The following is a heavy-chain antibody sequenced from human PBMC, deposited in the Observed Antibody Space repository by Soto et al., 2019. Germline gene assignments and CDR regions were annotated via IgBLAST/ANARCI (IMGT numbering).Heavy chain of an antibody. Sequence: EVQLVESGGGLVQPGGSLRLSCAASGFTFNSHWMHWVRQAPGKGLVWVSRIKGDESSTSYADSVKGRFTISRDNAKNTLYLHMNSLRAEETAVYYCARGGLGTYLLDYWGQGALVTVSS. CDR1: GFTFNSHW. D-gene: IGHD3-10*01. CDR2: IKGDESST. J-gene: IGHJ4*02. CDR3: ARGGLGTYLLDY. V-gene: IGHV3-74*01.